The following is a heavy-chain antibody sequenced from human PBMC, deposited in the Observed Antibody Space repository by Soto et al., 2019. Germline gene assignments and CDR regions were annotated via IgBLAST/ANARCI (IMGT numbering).Heavy chain of an antibody. Sequence: SVKVSCKASGGTFSSYAISWVRQAPGQGLEWMGGIIPIFGTANYAQKFQGRVTITADESTSTAYMELSSLRSEDTAVYYCAICGYYYDSSGYYYDYWGQGTLVTVSS. CDR2: IIPIFGTA. D-gene: IGHD3-22*01. CDR1: GGTFSSYA. J-gene: IGHJ4*02. CDR3: AICGYYYDSSGYYYDY. V-gene: IGHV1-69*13.